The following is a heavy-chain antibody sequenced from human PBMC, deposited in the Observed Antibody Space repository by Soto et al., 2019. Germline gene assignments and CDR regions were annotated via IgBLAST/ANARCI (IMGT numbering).Heavy chain of an antibody. CDR2: LIGGHYGT. J-gene: IGHJ5*02. Sequence: LRLSCTASGFTLQNYAMAWVRQAPGKGLEWVSTLIGGHYGTAYSYSVKGRFTVSRDNSKNCLYLQMNSLGVEGTAMYFCAKGKSTGDIDWFDPWGQGSLVTVSS. CDR1: GFTLQNYA. D-gene: IGHD3-10*01. V-gene: IGHV3-23*01. CDR3: AKGKSTGDIDWFDP.